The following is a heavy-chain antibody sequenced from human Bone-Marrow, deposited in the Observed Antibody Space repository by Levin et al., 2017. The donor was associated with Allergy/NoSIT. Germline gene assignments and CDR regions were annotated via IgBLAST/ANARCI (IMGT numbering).Heavy chain of an antibody. D-gene: IGHD3-3*01. CDR3: AKEQNTYDFWSGYSDNWFDP. J-gene: IGHJ5*02. CDR1: GFTFSSYG. CDR2: ISYDGSNK. Sequence: GGSLRLSCAASGFTFSSYGMHWVRQAPGKGLEWVAVISYDGSNKYYADSVKGRFTISRDNSKNTLYLQMNSLRAEDTAVYYCAKEQNTYDFWSGYSDNWFDPWGQGTLVTVSS. V-gene: IGHV3-30*18.